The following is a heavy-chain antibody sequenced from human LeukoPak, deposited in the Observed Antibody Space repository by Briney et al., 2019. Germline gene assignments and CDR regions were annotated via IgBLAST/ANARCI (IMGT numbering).Heavy chain of an antibody. D-gene: IGHD3-10*01. CDR3: AKALHGSGLNLFDY. CDR2: IRYDGSNK. V-gene: IGHV3-30*02. J-gene: IGHJ4*02. Sequence: GGSLRLSCAASGFTFSSYGMHWVRPAPGTGLEWVAFIRYDGSNKYYADSVKGRFTISRDNSKNTLYLQMNSLRAEDTAVYYCAKALHGSGLNLFDYWGQGTLVTVSS. CDR1: GFTFSSYG.